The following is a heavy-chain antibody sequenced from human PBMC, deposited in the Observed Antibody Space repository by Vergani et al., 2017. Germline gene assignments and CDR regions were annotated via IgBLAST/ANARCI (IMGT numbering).Heavy chain of an antibody. J-gene: IGHJ5*02. V-gene: IGHV4-39*01. CDR3: ARHSTVEWLVKLGWIDP. CDR2: IYYSGST. D-gene: IGHD6-19*01. CDR1: GASIRSSNYY. Sequence: QLQMQESGPGLVKPSATLSLTCSVSGASIRSSNYYWGWIRKPPGKGLEWIASIYYSGSTYYKPSLKSRVTISVDTSKNQFSLKLSSVTAADTAVYFCARHSTVEWLVKLGWIDPWGQGILFTVSS.